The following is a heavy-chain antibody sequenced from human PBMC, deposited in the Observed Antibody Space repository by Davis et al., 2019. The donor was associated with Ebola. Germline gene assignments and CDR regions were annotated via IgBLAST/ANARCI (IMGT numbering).Heavy chain of an antibody. CDR1: GFTSSNYA. J-gene: IGHJ5*02. Sequence: PGGSLRLSCAASGFTSSNYAMSWVRQIAGKGLEWIADTSGNGKTTYYAESVKGRFTISRANDKNTLYLQMDSLRAEDTALYYCVKGGGFCSNTHCYIGGFDPWGQGTLVSVSS. D-gene: IGHD2-2*02. V-gene: IGHV3-23*01. CDR2: TSGNGKTT. CDR3: VKGGGFCSNTHCYIGGFDP.